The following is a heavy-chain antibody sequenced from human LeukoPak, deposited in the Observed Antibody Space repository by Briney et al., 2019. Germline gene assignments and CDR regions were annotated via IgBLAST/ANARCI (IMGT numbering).Heavy chain of an antibody. Sequence: GGSLRLSCSASGFTFSRYPMHWVRQAPGKGLEYVSAISGNGGSTYYADSVKGRFTISRDNSKNTLYLQMSSLRTEDTAIYYCVKGQYDFWSGLDYWGQGTLVTASS. D-gene: IGHD3-3*01. J-gene: IGHJ4*02. CDR3: VKGQYDFWSGLDY. CDR1: GFTFSRYP. V-gene: IGHV3-64D*09. CDR2: ISGNGGST.